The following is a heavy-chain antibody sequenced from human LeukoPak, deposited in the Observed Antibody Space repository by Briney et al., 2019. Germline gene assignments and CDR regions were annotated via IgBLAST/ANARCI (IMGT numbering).Heavy chain of an antibody. CDR2: IYTSGST. CDR3: ARDHEVWSGYYYYSYIDV. Sequence: SETLSLTCTVSGGSLSSYYSSWMRQPAGKGREWMGRIYTSGSTNYNPSLKSRVTMSVDTSKNQFSLKLSSVTAADTAVEFCARDHEVWSGYYYYSYIDVWGKGTTVTLSS. V-gene: IGHV4-4*07. J-gene: IGHJ6*03. CDR1: GGSLSSYY. D-gene: IGHD3-3*01.